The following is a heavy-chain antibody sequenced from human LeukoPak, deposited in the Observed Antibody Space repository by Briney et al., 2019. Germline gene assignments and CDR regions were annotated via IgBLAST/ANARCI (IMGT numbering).Heavy chain of an antibody. CDR1: GLTFSTSG. D-gene: IGHD1-14*01. J-gene: IGHJ4*02. V-gene: IGHV3-21*06. Sequence: GGSLRLSCTASGLTFSTSGFNWVRQAPGKGLEWVASIGPTGSDRYHAGSIKGRFTISRDNANNFLYLQMNSLRAEDTAVYYCATETNGRHYDYWGQGTLLTVSS. CDR3: ATETNGRHYDY. CDR2: IGPTGSDR.